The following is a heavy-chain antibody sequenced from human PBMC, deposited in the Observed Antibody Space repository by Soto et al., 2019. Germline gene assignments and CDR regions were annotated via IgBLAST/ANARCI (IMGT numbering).Heavy chain of an antibody. J-gene: IGHJ6*02. CDR2: IYPGDSDT. V-gene: IGHV5-51*01. CDR3: ARTAAAGKYYYGMDV. D-gene: IGHD6-19*01. Sequence: GEARNISCEGSGYNFTSYWIGWGRQVPGRGLESMGIIYPGDSDTRYSPSFQGQVTISADKSISTAYLQWSSLKASDTAMYYCARTAAAGKYYYGMDVWGQGTTVTVSS. CDR1: GYNFTSYW.